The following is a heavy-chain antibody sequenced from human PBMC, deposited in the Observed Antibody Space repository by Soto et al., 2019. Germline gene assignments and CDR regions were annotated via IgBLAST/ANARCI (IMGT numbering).Heavy chain of an antibody. CDR1: GFTFSDYY. J-gene: IGHJ6*03. CDR2: ISNSGYTI. CDR3: ARDSGSPPDYYMDV. Sequence: QVRLVESGGGLVKPGESLRLSCAASGFTFSDYYMSWIRQAPGKGLEWVSYISNSGYTIHYTDSVKGRFTISRDNARNSLHLEMNSLRAEDTAVYYCARDSGSPPDYYMDVWGRGTTVTVSS. D-gene: IGHD1-26*01. V-gene: IGHV3-11*01.